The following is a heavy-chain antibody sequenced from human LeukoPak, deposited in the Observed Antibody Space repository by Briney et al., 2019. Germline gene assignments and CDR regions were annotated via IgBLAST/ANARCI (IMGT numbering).Heavy chain of an antibody. D-gene: IGHD6-13*01. J-gene: IGHJ6*02. V-gene: IGHV1-3*04. CDR3: ARDGRFVAADFYYGMDA. Sequence: ASVKVSCKASGYTFTINAIHWVRQAPGQRLEWMGWINTGNGNTKYSQKFQGRVTLTRDTSASTAYMELSSLRSEDTAVYYCARDGRFVAADFYYGMDAWGQGTTVTVSS. CDR1: GYTFTINA. CDR2: INTGNGNT.